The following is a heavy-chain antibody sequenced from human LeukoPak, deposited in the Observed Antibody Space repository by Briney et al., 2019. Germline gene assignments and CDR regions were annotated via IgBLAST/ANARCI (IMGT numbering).Heavy chain of an antibody. D-gene: IGHD2-2*01. Sequence: SETLSLTCTVSGGSISSSRYYWGWIRQPPGKGLEWIGSIYYSGSTYHNPSLKSRVTISVDTSKNQFSLKLSSVTAADTAVYYCARNYCSSTSCYGNYYYYYGMDVWGQGTTVTVSS. CDR1: GGSISSSRYY. V-gene: IGHV4-39*01. CDR3: ARNYCSSTSCYGNYYYYYGMDV. J-gene: IGHJ6*02. CDR2: IYYSGST.